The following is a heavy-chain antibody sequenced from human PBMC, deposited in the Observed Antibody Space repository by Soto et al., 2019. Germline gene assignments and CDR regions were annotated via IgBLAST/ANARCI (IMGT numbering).Heavy chain of an antibody. CDR1: GFTFSTYA. CDR2: ISRSGGDT. D-gene: IGHD5-12*01. CDR3: AKDLTHRDGYNDFDY. V-gene: IGHV3-23*01. J-gene: IGHJ4*02. Sequence: EVQLLESGGGLVQPGGSLRLSCAASGFTFSTYAMNWVRQAPGKGLEWVSVISRSGGDTYYADSVKGRFTISRDNSKNTLYLQMNSLRADDTAVYYCAKDLTHRDGYNDFDYWGQGTLVTVSS.